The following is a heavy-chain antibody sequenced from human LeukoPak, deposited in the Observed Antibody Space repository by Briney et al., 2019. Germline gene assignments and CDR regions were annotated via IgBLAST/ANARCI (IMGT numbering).Heavy chain of an antibody. V-gene: IGHV3-15*01. CDR3: ATDIPGLGVGELDY. Sequence: GGSLRLFCAASGFTFSGAWMTWVRQGPGKGLEWVGRIKSDGTTDYATPVQGRFIISRDDSTDTVSLQMDSLRSDDTAVYFCATDIPGLGVGELDYWGQGTPVIVSS. J-gene: IGHJ4*02. D-gene: IGHD4-17*01. CDR1: GFTFSGAW. CDR2: IKSDGTT.